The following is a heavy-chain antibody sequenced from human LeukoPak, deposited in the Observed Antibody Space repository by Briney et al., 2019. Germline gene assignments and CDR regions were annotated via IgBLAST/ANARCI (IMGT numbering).Heavy chain of an antibody. Sequence: SETLSLTCTVSGGSISSYYWSWIRQPPGKGLEWVGYIYYSGSTNYIPSLKSRVTISVATSKNQFSLKLSSVTAADTAVYYCARAGYSSSSSWDYWGQRTLVTVSS. J-gene: IGHJ4*02. CDR3: ARAGYSSSSSWDY. D-gene: IGHD6-6*01. CDR2: IYYSGST. CDR1: GGSISSYY. V-gene: IGHV4-59*01.